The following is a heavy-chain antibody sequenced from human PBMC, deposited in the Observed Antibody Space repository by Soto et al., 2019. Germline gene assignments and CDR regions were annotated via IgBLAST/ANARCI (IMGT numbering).Heavy chain of an antibody. CDR2: VYYTGDT. J-gene: IGHJ6*02. V-gene: IGHV4-59*08. CDR1: SGPDRSHN. CDR3: VRQGIDYLHGLVDV. Sequence: QVQLQQSGPRLVKPSETLSLTCTVSSGPDRSHNWGWIRQPPGRGLEWLGYVYYTGDTAYNPSLRSRVSISADTSTNDISLTLSSVTAAATAVYYCVRQGIDYLHGLVDVWGQGTTVSVSS. D-gene: IGHD4-17*01.